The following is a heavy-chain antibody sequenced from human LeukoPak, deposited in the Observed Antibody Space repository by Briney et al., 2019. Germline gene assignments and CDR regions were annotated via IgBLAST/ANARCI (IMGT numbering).Heavy chain of an antibody. V-gene: IGHV3-30*02. CDR3: AKDFSSSSPYYFDY. CDR1: GFAFSSYG. Sequence: GGSLRLSCAASGFAFSSYGMHWVRQAPGKGLEWVAFIRYDGSNKYYADSVKGRFTISRDNSKNTLYLQMNSLRAEDTVVYYCAKDFSSSSPYYFDYWGQGTLVTVSS. CDR2: IRYDGSNK. D-gene: IGHD6-6*01. J-gene: IGHJ4*02.